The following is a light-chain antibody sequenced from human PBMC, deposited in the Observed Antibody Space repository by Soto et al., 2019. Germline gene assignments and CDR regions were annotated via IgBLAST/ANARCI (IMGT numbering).Light chain of an antibody. CDR1: RSDIGGYDY. CDR3: HSYTSSSTYV. CDR2: EVT. J-gene: IGLJ1*01. V-gene: IGLV2-14*01. Sequence: QSALTQPASVSGSPGQSITISCTGTRSDIGGYDYVSWYQHHPGKAPKLILYEVTNRPSGVSDRFSGSRSGNTASLTIAGLHAEDGADYYCHSYTSSSTYVFGTGTKVTVL.